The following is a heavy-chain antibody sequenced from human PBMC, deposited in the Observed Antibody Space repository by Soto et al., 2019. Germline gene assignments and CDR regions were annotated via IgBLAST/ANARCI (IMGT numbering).Heavy chain of an antibody. CDR2: MYNTGST. J-gene: IGHJ6*02. Sequence: QVRLQESGPGLVKPSETLSLTCTVSGGSISSYYWSWIRQPPGKGLEWIGYMYNTGSTIYNPSLKSRVTISVDTAETQFSLKLNSVTAADTAVYYCARDLWGYCGADCYPLDVWGQGTTVTVSS. CDR3: ARDLWGYCGADCYPLDV. D-gene: IGHD2-21*02. CDR1: GGSISSYY. V-gene: IGHV4-59*01.